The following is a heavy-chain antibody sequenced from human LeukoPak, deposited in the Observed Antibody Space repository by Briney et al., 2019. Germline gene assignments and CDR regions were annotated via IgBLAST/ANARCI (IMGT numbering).Heavy chain of an antibody. CDR2: VSSSSSINI. D-gene: IGHD3-10*01. CDR1: GFTFSSYS. J-gene: IGHJ6*02. V-gene: IGHV3-21*01. Sequence: GGSLRLSCAASGFTFSSYSMNWARQARGKGLEWVSSVSSSSSINIYYADSVQNRITISRDNAKNSLDLQINSRRAEDTAVYYCGRDGLWFGELSDGYYYYAMDVWGQGTTVTVSS. CDR3: GRDGLWFGELSDGYYYYAMDV.